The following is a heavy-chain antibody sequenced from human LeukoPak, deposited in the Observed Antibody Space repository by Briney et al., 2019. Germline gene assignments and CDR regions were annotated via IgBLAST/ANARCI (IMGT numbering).Heavy chain of an antibody. J-gene: IGHJ4*02. CDR2: ISYDGSNK. D-gene: IGHD5-18*01. CDR3: AKPYPREYSYGSFDY. Sequence: GGSLRLSCAASGFTFSSYGMHWVRQAPGKGLEWVAVISYDGSNKYYADSVKGRFTISRGNSKNTLYLQMNSLRAEDTAVYYCAKPYPREYSYGSFDYWGQGTLVTVSS. V-gene: IGHV3-30*18. CDR1: GFTFSSYG.